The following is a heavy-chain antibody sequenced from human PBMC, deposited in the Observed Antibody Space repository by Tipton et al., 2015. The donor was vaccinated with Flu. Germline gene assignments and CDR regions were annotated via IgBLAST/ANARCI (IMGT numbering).Heavy chain of an antibody. V-gene: IGHV3-33*03. CDR2: VKNDGTET. CDR3: VRSPAYESSGYYPWYFDS. Sequence: SLRLSCATSGFIFSGFGMHWVRQAPGRGLEWVALVKNDGTETYYADSVKGRFIISRDNSRNSLYLQMNSLRAEDTAVYFCVRSPAYESSGYYPWYFDSWGQGTLVTVSS. D-gene: IGHD3-22*01. J-gene: IGHJ4*02. CDR1: GFIFSGFG.